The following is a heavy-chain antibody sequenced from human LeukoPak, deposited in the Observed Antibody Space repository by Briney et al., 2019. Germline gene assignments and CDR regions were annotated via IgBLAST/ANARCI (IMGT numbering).Heavy chain of an antibody. D-gene: IGHD6-6*01. CDR1: GFTFTSYS. CDR3: ARDPEFRSSAGLDY. CDR2: ISTSSSDI. V-gene: IGHV3-21*06. Sequence: PGGSLRLSCAASGFTFTSYSMSWVCQAPGKGLEWVSFISTSSSDIYYADSVKGRFTISRDNAKNSVYLQMNSLRAEDTAVYYCARDPEFRSSAGLDYWGQGTLVTVSS. J-gene: IGHJ4*02.